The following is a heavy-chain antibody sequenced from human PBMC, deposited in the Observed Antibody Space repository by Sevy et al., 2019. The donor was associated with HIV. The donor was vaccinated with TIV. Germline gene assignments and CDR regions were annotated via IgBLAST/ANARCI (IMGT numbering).Heavy chain of an antibody. Sequence: ASVKVSCKASEGTLRNYAIGWVRQAPGQGLEWMGGIIPIFGTTNYAQKFEGKVTISADESTSTVYMELSTLRSEDTAIYYCASPGYYHDSSGRYPPLDYWGQGALVTVSS. J-gene: IGHJ4*02. D-gene: IGHD3-22*01. V-gene: IGHV1-69*13. CDR1: EGTLRNYA. CDR3: ASPGYYHDSSGRYPPLDY. CDR2: IIPIFGTT.